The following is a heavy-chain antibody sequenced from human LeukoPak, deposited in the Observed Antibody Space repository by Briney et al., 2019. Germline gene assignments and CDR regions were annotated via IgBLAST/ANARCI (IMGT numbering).Heavy chain of an antibody. CDR2: IYHSGST. CDR1: GYSISSGYY. CDR3: ARVLGSGWYNWFDP. D-gene: IGHD6-19*01. J-gene: IGHJ5*02. V-gene: IGHV4-38-2*02. Sequence: SETLSLTCTVSGYSISSGYYWGWIRQPPGKGLEWIGSIYHSGSTYYNPSLKSRVTISVDTSKNQFSLKLSSVTAADTAVYYCARVLGSGWYNWFDPWGQGTLVTVSS.